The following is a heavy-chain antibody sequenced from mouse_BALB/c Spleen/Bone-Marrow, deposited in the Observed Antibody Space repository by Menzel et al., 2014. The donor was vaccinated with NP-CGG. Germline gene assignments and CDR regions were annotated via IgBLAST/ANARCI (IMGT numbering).Heavy chain of an antibody. V-gene: IGHV5-9-2*01. CDR1: GFTFSSYA. CDR2: ISSGGSYT. CDR3: ARQREVRPYYYAMDY. D-gene: IGHD2-14*01. Sequence: EVKVVESGGGLVKPGGSLKLSCAASGFTFSSYAMSWVRQTPEKRLEWVATISSGGSYTYYPDSVKGRFTISRDNAKNTLYLQMSSLRSEDTALYYCARQREVRPYYYAMDYWGQGTSVTVPS. J-gene: IGHJ4*01.